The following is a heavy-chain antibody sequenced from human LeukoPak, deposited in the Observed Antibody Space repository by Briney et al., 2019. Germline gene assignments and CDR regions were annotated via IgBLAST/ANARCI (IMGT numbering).Heavy chain of an antibody. J-gene: IGHJ5*02. CDR3: ARQRLGSSDP. D-gene: IGHD1-26*01. Sequence: SETLSLTCTVSGGSISSYYWSWIRQPPGKGLEWIGYIYYSGSTNYNPSLKSRVTISVDTSKNQFSLKLSSVTAADTAVYYCARQRLGSSDPWGQGTLVTVSS. CDR1: GGSISSYY. CDR2: IYYSGST. V-gene: IGHV4-59*08.